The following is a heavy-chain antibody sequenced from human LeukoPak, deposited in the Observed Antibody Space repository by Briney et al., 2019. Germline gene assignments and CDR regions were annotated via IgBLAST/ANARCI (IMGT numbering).Heavy chain of an antibody. CDR1: GFTFSSYW. V-gene: IGHV3-74*01. J-gene: IGHJ4*02. CDR3: AKDSGYSYLDY. D-gene: IGHD5-18*01. CDR2: INTDGSST. Sequence: PGGSLRLSCAASGFTFSSYWMHWVRQAPGKGLVWVSRINTDGSSTSYADSVKGRFTISRDNSKNTLYLQMNSLRAEDTAVYYCAKDSGYSYLDYWGQGTLVTVSS.